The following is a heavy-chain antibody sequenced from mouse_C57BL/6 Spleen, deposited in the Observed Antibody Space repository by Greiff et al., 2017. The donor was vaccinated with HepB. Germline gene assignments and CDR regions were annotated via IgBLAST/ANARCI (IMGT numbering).Heavy chain of an antibody. CDR2: INPSNGGT. V-gene: IGHV1-53*01. Sequence: QVQLQQPGTELLKPGASVKLSCKASGYTFPSYWMHWVKQRPGQGLEWIGNINPSNGGTNYNEKFKSKATLTVDKSSSTAYMQLSSLTSEDSAVYYCARWGRDVGSFYFDCWGEGTTLTVSS. D-gene: IGHD2-3*01. CDR1: GYTFPSYW. J-gene: IGHJ2*01. CDR3: ARWGRDVGSFYFDC.